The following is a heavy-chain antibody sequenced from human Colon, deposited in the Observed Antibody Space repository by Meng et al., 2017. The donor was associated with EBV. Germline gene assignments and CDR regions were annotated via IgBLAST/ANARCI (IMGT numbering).Heavy chain of an antibody. J-gene: IGHJ4*02. Sequence: EVQLVESGGGVVKPGGSLSLSCDASGLTFTNAWMSWVRQAPGKGLEWVGRITSKTYGGKIDYAAPVKDRFTLSRDDSKNTLYLQMNSLKTEDTAVYYCTTGLSFDHWGQGTLVTVSS. CDR2: ITSKTYGGKI. CDR1: GLTFTNAW. CDR3: TTGLSFDH. V-gene: IGHV3-15*01.